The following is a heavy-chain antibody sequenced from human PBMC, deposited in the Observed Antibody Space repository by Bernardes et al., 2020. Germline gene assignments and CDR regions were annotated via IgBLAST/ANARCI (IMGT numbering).Heavy chain of an antibody. V-gene: IGHV3-33*01. Sequence: GGSLRLSCAASGFIFSSYGMHWVRQAPGKGLEWVSLIWHDGSNKYYVDSVKGRFTISRDNSKDTLYLQMNSLRAEDTAVYFCAREAIPGAALDYWGQGTLVTVSS. CDR2: IWHDGSNK. CDR1: GFIFSSYG. J-gene: IGHJ4*02. CDR3: AREAIPGAALDY. D-gene: IGHD2-15*01.